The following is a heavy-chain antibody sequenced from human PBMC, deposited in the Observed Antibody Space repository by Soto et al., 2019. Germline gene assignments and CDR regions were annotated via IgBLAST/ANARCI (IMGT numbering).Heavy chain of an antibody. CDR3: ATVWTSSSGWVTRYYYSDY. CDR1: GFTFTSYG. J-gene: IGHJ4*02. Sequence: EVQLLESGGGLAQPGGSLRLSCAASGFTFTSYGMSWVRQTPGKGLEWASGISVSGGSTYYADSVKGRFTISRDNSKNTLYLQMNSLRAEDTAVYYCATVWTSSSGWVTRYYYSDYWGQGTLVTVSS. D-gene: IGHD2-21*02. CDR2: ISVSGGST. V-gene: IGHV3-23*01.